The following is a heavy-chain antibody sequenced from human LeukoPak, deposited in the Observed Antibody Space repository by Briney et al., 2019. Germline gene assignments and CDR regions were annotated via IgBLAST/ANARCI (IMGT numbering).Heavy chain of an antibody. D-gene: IGHD6-13*01. CDR1: GYTFTDYY. J-gene: IGHJ4*02. V-gene: IGHV1-69-2*01. CDR2: VDPEDGET. CDR3: ATSAAGMMSVDY. Sequence: ASVKVSCKVSGYTFTDYYMHWVQQAPGKGREWMGLVDPEDGETIYAEKFQGRVTITADTATDTAYMELSSLRSEDTAVYYCATSAAGMMSVDYWGQGTLVTVSS.